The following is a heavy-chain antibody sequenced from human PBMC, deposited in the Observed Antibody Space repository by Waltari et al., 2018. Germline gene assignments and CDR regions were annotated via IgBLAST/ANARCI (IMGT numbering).Heavy chain of an antibody. Sequence: EVQLLESGGGLVQPGGSLRLSCAASGFTFGNVARRWVRQGPGKGLEWISGISGSSSSTYYADSVKGRFTISRDNSKNTLYLQMNSLRVEDTAVYFCAKVEGGIVTRYYALDIWGQGTMVTVSS. J-gene: IGHJ3*02. CDR2: ISGSSSST. D-gene: IGHD3-16*02. CDR1: GFTFGNVA. CDR3: AKVEGGIVTRYYALDI. V-gene: IGHV3-23*01.